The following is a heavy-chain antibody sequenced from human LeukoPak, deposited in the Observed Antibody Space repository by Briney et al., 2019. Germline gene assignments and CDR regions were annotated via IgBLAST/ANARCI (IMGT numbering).Heavy chain of an antibody. CDR3: ARQKGVLTKYYYYMDV. J-gene: IGHJ6*03. CDR2: INHSGST. D-gene: IGHD3-3*01. V-gene: IGHV4-34*01. Sequence: SETLSLTCAVYGGSFSFYYWSWIRQPPGKGLEWIGEINHSGSTNYNPSLKSRVTISVDTSKNQFSLKLSSVTAADTAVYYCARQKGVLTKYYYYMDVWGKGTTVTVSS. CDR1: GGSFSFYY.